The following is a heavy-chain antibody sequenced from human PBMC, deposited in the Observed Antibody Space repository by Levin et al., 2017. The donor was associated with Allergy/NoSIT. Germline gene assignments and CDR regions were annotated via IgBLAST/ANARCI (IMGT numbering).Heavy chain of an antibody. V-gene: IGHV3-23*01. Sequence: GGSLRLSCEASGFTFSSYAMNWVRQAPGKRLEWVASITLEAVHTYYAESVRGRFTTSRDNSQNTVYLQMNSLRVDDTAVYYCVKAPLGRCSGVRCYFFDFWGQGTLVTVSS. CDR1: GFTFSSYA. CDR3: VKAPLGRCSGVRCYFFDF. D-gene: IGHD2-15*01. CDR2: ITLEAVHT. J-gene: IGHJ4*02.